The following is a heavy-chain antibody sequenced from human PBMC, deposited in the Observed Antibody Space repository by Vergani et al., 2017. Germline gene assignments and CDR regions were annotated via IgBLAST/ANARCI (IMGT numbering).Heavy chain of an antibody. CDR3: ARGGDIVVVVAAGWFDP. Sequence: QVQLQQWGAGLLKPSETLSLTCAVYGGSFSGYYWSWIRQPPGKGLEWIGEINHSGSTNYNPSLKSRVTISVATSKNQFYRKLSSVTAADTAGYYCARGGDIVVVVAAGWFDPWGQGTLVTVSS. V-gene: IGHV4-34*01. J-gene: IGHJ5*02. CDR1: GGSFSGYY. D-gene: IGHD2-15*01. CDR2: INHSGST.